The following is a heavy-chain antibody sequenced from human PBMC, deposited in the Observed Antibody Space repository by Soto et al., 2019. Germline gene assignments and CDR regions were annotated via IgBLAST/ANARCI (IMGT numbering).Heavy chain of an antibody. CDR3: ARHVWAQWLFLNWFDP. V-gene: IGHV4-34*01. J-gene: IGHJ5*02. CDR1: GGSFSGYY. D-gene: IGHD6-19*01. Sequence: PSETLSLTCAVYGGSFSGYYWSWIRQPPGKGLEWIGEINHSGSTYYNPSLKSRVTISVDTSKNQFSLKLSSVTAADTAVYYCARHVWAQWLFLNWFDPWGQGTLVTVSS. CDR2: INHSGST.